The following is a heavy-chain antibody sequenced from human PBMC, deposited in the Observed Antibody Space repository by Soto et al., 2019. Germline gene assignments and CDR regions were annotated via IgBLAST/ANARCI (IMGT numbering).Heavy chain of an antibody. CDR1: GYNFRGYG. V-gene: IGHV1-18*01. Sequence: QLQLIQSGAEVKKPGASVKVSCTTSGYNFRGYGISWVRQAPGQGLEWMGFISGYNGDTYFAQKVQDRVTLTTDPSTNTASMELRSLTTDDTAVYYCAREGEFARSSFELWGQGTVVTVSS. CDR2: ISGYNGDT. CDR3: AREGEFARSSFEL. D-gene: IGHD2-21*01. J-gene: IGHJ3*01.